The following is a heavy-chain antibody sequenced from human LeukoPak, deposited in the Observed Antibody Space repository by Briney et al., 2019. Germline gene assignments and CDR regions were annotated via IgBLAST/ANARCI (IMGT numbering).Heavy chain of an antibody. CDR1: GFTFSSYG. J-gene: IGHJ4*02. D-gene: IGHD2-21*01. V-gene: IGHV3-23*01. CDR2: ISGSGSST. CDR3: AKAPATSCRGAYCYPFDS. Sequence: GGSLRLSCAASGFTFSSYGMSWVRQAPGKGLEWVSAISGSGSSTYYAASVKGRFTISRDNSKNTLYLQMNSLRAEDTAVYFCAKAPATSCRGAYCYPFDSWGQGTLVTVSS.